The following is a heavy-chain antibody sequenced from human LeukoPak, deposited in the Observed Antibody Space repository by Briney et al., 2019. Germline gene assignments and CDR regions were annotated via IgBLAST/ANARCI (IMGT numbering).Heavy chain of an antibody. CDR3: AKSGGPRSPYYYSGMDV. D-gene: IGHD3-10*01. V-gene: IGHV3-23*01. CDR2: VSGSRSGT. J-gene: IGHJ6*02. CDR1: GFTFNNND. Sequence: GGSLRLSCAASGFTFNNNDMSWVRQAPGKGLEWVSAVSGSRSGTYYADSVKGRFTISRASSKNTLYLQMSSLRAEDTAVYYCAKSGGPRSPYYYSGMDVWGRGTTVTVSS.